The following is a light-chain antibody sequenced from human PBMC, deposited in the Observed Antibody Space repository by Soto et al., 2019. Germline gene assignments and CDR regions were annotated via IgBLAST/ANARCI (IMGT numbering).Light chain of an antibody. Sequence: EIVLTHSPGTLSLSPGEIATLSCRASQSFNSIYLAWYQQKPGQAPRLLIYGASSRATGIPDRFSGSGSGTDFTLTISSLEPEDSAVYFCHQYADSPQTFGQGTKVDIK. CDR3: HQYADSPQT. CDR1: QSFNSIY. CDR2: GAS. J-gene: IGKJ2*01. V-gene: IGKV3-20*01.